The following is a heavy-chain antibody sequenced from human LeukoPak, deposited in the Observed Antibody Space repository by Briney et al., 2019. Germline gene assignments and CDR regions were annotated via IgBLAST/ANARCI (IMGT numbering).Heavy chain of an antibody. D-gene: IGHD3-22*01. CDR2: TYYRCKWYS. V-gene: IGHV6-1*01. CDR3: ARLGSDSSGYYLPPYFDY. Sequence: SPTLSLTCAISGDTVSSNSAAWNWIRQSPSRGLQWLGRTYYRCKWYSDDALYVKSRITINPDTSKNQFSLQLNSVTPEDTAVYYCARLGSDSSGYYLPPYFDYWGQGTPVTLSS. CDR1: GDTVSSNSAA. J-gene: IGHJ4*02.